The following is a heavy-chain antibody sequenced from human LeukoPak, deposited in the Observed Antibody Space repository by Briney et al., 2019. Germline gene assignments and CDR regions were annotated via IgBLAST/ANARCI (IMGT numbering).Heavy chain of an antibody. CDR1: GGSVSSYY. CDR3: ASYSTLRGAFDI. CDR2: IYYSGST. V-gene: IGHV4-59*02. Sequence: SETLSLTCTVSGGSVSSYYWSWIRQPPGKGLEWIGYIYYSGSTNYNPSLKSRVTISVDTSKNQFSLKLSSVTAADTAVYYCASYSTLRGAFDIWGQGTMGTVSS. J-gene: IGHJ3*02. D-gene: IGHD2-21*01.